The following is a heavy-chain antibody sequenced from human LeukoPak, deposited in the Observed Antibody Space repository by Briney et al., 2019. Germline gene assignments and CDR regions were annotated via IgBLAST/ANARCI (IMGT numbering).Heavy chain of an antibody. CDR3: ARDPGESYYYGSGSYSYYYGMDV. V-gene: IGHV1-18*01. Sequence: ASVKVSCKASGYTFTSYGISWVRQAPGRGLEWMGWISAYNGNTNYAQKLQGRVTMTTDTSTSTAYMELRSLRSDDTAVYYCARDPGESYYYGSGSYSYYYGMDVWGQGTTVTVSS. J-gene: IGHJ6*02. CDR2: ISAYNGNT. CDR1: GYTFTSYG. D-gene: IGHD3-10*01.